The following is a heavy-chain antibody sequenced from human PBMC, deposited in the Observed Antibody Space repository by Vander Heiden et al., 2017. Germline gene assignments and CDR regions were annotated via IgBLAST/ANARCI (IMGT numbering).Heavy chain of an antibody. D-gene: IGHD3-10*01. CDR2: ISGGGGST. J-gene: IGHJ4*02. CDR1: GFTFSTYA. Sequence: EVQVLESGGGLVQPGGSLRLSCAASGFTFSTYAMGWVRQAPGKGLEWVSAISGGGGSTYYADSVRGRFTISRDNSKNTLYLQMNSLRAEDTAVYYCAKDLANYHGSGSYYNELDYWGQGTLVTVSS. V-gene: IGHV3-23*01. CDR3: AKDLANYHGSGSYYNELDY.